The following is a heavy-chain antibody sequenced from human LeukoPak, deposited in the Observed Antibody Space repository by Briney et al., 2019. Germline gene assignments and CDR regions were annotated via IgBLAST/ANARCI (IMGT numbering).Heavy chain of an antibody. CDR2: ISSSGSTI. V-gene: IGHV3-11*01. Sequence: GGSLRLSCAASGFTFSDYYMSWIRQAPGKGLEWVSYISSSGSTIYYADSVKGRFTISRDNAKNSLYLQTNSLRAEDTAVYYCARDHYYDSSGHYSGYWGQGTLVTVSS. CDR1: GFTFSDYY. J-gene: IGHJ4*02. CDR3: ARDHYYDSSGHYSGY. D-gene: IGHD3-22*01.